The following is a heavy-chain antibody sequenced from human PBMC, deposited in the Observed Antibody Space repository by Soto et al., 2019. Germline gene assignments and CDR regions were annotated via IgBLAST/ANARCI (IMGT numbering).Heavy chain of an antibody. V-gene: IGHV1-69*13. CDR2: IIPIFGTA. CDR3: ASLRIKTGTNGLEVGYYGMDV. J-gene: IGHJ6*02. D-gene: IGHD1-1*01. Sequence: GASVKVSCKASGGTFSSYAISWVRQAPGQGLEWMGGIIPIFGTANYAQKFQGRVTITADESTSTAYMELSSLRSEDTAVYYCASLRIKTGTNGLEVGYYGMDVWGQGTTVTVSS. CDR1: GGTFSSYA.